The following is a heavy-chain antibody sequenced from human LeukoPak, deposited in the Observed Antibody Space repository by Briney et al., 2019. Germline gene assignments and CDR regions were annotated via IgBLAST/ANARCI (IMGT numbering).Heavy chain of an antibody. CDR1: GGSISSNNW. Sequence: PSETLSLTCAVSGGSISSNNWWSWVRQPPGKGLEWIGEIYHIGTTNYNPSLKSRVTILVDKSKNQFSLKLSSVTAADTAVYYCARDLGGVGPDDAFDIWGQGTMVTVSS. J-gene: IGHJ3*02. CDR2: IYHIGTT. CDR3: ARDLGGVGPDDAFDI. V-gene: IGHV4-4*02. D-gene: IGHD1-26*01.